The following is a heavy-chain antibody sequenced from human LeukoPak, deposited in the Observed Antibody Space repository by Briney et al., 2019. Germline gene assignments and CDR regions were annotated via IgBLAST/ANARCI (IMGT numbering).Heavy chain of an antibody. Sequence: SETLSLTCSVSGGSISTSSYYWGWIRQPPGKGLEWIGTIYYSGSTYYNPSLTSRVTISVDTSKNQFSLKLSSVTAADTAVYYCARHKDYYYSYMDVWGKGTTVTISS. J-gene: IGHJ6*03. CDR3: ARHKDYYYSYMDV. CDR2: IYYSGST. CDR1: GGSISTSSYY. V-gene: IGHV4-39*01.